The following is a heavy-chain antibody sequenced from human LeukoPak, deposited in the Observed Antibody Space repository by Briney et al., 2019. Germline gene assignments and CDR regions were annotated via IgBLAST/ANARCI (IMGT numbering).Heavy chain of an antibody. CDR3: ARHEPRLRGVIILPDY. V-gene: IGHV5-10-1*01. CDR2: IDPSDSYT. CDR1: GYRFTSYW. D-gene: IGHD3-10*01. J-gene: IGHJ4*02. Sequence: GESLKISCKGSGYRFTSYWISWVRQMPGKGLEWMGRIDPSDSYTNYSPSFQGHVTISADKSSSTAYLQWSSLKASDTAMYYCARHEPRLRGVIILPDYWGQGTLVTVSS.